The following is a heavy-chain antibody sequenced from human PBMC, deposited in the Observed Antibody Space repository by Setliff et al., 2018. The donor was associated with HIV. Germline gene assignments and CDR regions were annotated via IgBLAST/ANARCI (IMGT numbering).Heavy chain of an antibody. CDR2: IYYSGST. Sequence: SETLSLTCTVSGGSISSHYWSWIRQPPGKGLGWIGSIYYSGSTNYNPSLKSRVTISVDTSKNQFSLKLSSVTAADTAVYYCARVGATTYYYYGMDVWGQGTTVTVSS. D-gene: IGHD3-16*01. CDR1: GGSISSHY. J-gene: IGHJ6*02. V-gene: IGHV4-59*11. CDR3: ARVGATTYYYYGMDV.